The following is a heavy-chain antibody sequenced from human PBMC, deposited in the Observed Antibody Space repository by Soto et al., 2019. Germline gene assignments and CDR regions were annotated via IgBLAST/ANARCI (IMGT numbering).Heavy chain of an antibody. CDR3: ASKTYESKGTFDY. CDR2: KYHSGSS. V-gene: IGHV4-4*02. Sequence: QVQLRESGPGLVKPSETLSLTCTVSGGSISTSQWWSWLRQPPGKGLEWIGEKYHSGSSNYNTSLKSRVXXSXDXXKHQFSLKLSSVAAADTAVYYCASKTYESKGTFDYWGQGTLVTVSS. D-gene: IGHD3-22*01. J-gene: IGHJ4*02. CDR1: GGSISTSQW.